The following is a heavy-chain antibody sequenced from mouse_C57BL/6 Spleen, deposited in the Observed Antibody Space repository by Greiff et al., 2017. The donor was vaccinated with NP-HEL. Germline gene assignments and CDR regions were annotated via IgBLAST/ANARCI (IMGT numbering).Heavy chain of an antibody. V-gene: IGHV1-82*01. J-gene: IGHJ2*01. CDR1: GYAFSSSW. CDR3: ARSGLFFDY. D-gene: IGHD3-1*01. Sequence: QVQLQQSGPELVKPGASVKISCKASGYAFSSSWMNWVKQRPGKGLEWIGRIYPGDGDTNYNGKFKGKATLTADKSSSTADMQLSSLTSEDSAVYFCARSGLFFDYWGQGTTLTVSS. CDR2: IYPGDGDT.